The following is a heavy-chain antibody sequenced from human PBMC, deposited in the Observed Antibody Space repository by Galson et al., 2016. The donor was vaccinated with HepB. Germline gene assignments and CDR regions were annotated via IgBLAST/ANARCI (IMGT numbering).Heavy chain of an antibody. CDR3: AGVGRFGGWYEWGWFDP. Sequence: ETLSLTCSVSDDSIINYYWSWIRQPPGKGLAWIGHIYYSGTTNYNPSLKSRVTISVDTSKNQFSLKLPSVTTADTAVYFCAGVGRFGGWYEWGWFDPWGQGTLVTVSS. J-gene: IGHJ5*02. V-gene: IGHV4-59*01. D-gene: IGHD6-19*01. CDR1: DDSIINYY. CDR2: IYYSGTT.